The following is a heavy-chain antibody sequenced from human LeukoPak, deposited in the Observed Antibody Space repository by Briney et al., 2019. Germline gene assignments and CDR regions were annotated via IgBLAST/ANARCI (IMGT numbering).Heavy chain of an antibody. Sequence: SETLSLTCTVSGGSISSYYWSWIRQPPGKGLEWIGYIYYSGSTYYNPSLKSRVTISVDRSKNQFSLKLSSVTAADTAVYYCARVGYYYDSSGYRYYFDYWGQGTLVTVSS. D-gene: IGHD3-22*01. CDR2: IYYSGST. CDR3: ARVGYYYDSSGYRYYFDY. V-gene: IGHV4-59*12. CDR1: GGSISSYY. J-gene: IGHJ4*02.